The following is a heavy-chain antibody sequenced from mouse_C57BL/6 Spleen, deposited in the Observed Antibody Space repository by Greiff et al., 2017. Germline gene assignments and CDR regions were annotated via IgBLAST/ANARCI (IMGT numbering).Heavy chain of an antibody. V-gene: IGHV3-6*01. CDR1: GYSITSGYY. CDR2: ISYDGSN. D-gene: IGHD2-4*01. J-gene: IGHJ2*01. CDR3: AGGVDYEEPDY. Sequence: EVQVVESGPGLVKPSQSLSLTCSVTGYSITSGYYWNWIRQFPGNNLEWMGYISYDGSNNSNPSLKNRISITRDTSKNQFFLKLNSVTTEDTATYYCAGGVDYEEPDYWGQGTTLTVSS.